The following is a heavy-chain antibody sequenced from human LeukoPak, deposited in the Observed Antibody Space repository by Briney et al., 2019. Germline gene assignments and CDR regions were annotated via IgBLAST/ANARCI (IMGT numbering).Heavy chain of an antibody. CDR2: INPNSGGT. Sequence: ASVKVSCKASGYTFTGYYMHWVRQAPGQGLEWMGWINPNSGGTNYAQKFQGRVTMTRDTSISTAYMELSRLRSDDTAVYYCARDQEDIVVVPAAMHYWGQGTLVTVSS. D-gene: IGHD2-2*01. V-gene: IGHV1-2*02. J-gene: IGHJ4*02. CDR3: ARDQEDIVVVPAAMHY. CDR1: GYTFTGYY.